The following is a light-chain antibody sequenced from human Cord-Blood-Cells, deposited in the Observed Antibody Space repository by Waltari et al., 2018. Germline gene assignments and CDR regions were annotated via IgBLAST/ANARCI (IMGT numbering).Light chain of an antibody. CDR2: EVS. Sequence: QSALTQPPPASGSPGQSVTIPCTGTSSDVGAYNSVSWSQQHPGKAPKLMIYEVSKRPSGVPDRFSGSKSGNAASLTVSGLQAEDEADYYCSSYAGSNNLVFGGGTKLTVL. CDR1: SSDVGAYNS. J-gene: IGLJ3*02. V-gene: IGLV2-8*01. CDR3: SSYAGSNNLV.